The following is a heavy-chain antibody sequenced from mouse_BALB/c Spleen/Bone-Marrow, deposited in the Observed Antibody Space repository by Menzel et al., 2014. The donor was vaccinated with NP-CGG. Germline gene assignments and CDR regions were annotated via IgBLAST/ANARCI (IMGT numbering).Heavy chain of an antibody. CDR2: IDPANGNT. V-gene: IGHV14-3*02. CDR1: GFNIKDTY. J-gene: IGHJ3*01. Sequence: EVQLQQSGAELVKPGASVKLCCTASGFNIKDTYMHWVKQRPEQGLQWIGRIDPANGNTKYDPKFQGKATIPADTSSSTAYLQLSSLTSEDTAVYYCATYYRYDGRFAYWGQGTLVTVPA. D-gene: IGHD2-14*01. CDR3: ATYYRYDGRFAY.